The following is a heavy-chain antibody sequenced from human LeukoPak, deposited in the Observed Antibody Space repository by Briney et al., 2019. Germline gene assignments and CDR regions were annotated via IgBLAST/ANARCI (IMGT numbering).Heavy chain of an antibody. Sequence: AGGSLRLSCAASGFTIRSYAMSWVRQAPGKGLEWVSRITGSVDTTYYGDSVKGRFTVSRDNSKNTVYLQMNSLRVEDTAIYYCAKDYYDRIDAFDVWGQGTMVSVSS. CDR1: GFTIRSYA. D-gene: IGHD3-22*01. CDR2: ITGSVDTT. CDR3: AKDYYDRIDAFDV. J-gene: IGHJ3*01. V-gene: IGHV3-23*01.